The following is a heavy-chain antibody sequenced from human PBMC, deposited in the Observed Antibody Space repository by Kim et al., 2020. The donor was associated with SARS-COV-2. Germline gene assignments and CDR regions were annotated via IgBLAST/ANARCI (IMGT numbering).Heavy chain of an antibody. CDR2: ISGSGGST. D-gene: IGHD3-22*01. CDR3: AKDPAYYYDSSGYYWGDY. CDR1: GFTFSSYA. J-gene: IGHJ4*02. Sequence: GGSLRLSCAASGFTFSSYAMSWVRQAPGKGLEWVSAISGSGGSTYYADSVKGRFTISRDNSKNTLYLQMNSLRAEDTAVYYCAKDPAYYYDSSGYYWGDYWGQGTLVTVSS. V-gene: IGHV3-23*01.